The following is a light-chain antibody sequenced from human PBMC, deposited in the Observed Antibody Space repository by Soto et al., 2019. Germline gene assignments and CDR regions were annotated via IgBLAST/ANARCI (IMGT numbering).Light chain of an antibody. Sequence: QSALTQPPSASGSPGQSVTISCTGTSSDVVAYHYVSWYQQYPGKAPKLMIYEVNKRPSGVPDRFSGAKSGKTASLTVSGLQPEDEADYHCTSYARGNIGVFGGGTKLTVL. CDR1: SSDVVAYHY. V-gene: IGLV2-8*01. J-gene: IGLJ3*02. CDR2: EVN. CDR3: TSYARGNIGV.